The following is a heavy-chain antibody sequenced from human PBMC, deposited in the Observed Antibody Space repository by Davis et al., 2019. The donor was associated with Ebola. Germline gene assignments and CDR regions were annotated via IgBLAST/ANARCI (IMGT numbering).Heavy chain of an antibody. CDR2: INGDGSEK. CDR3: AKGGGSSSWFNP. D-gene: IGHD6-13*01. Sequence: GESLKISCEASGFTFRNYWMSWVRQAPGKGLEWVANINGDGSEKYYVDSVRGRLTISRDTAKNSLYLQMNSRRAEDTAVYYCAKGGGSSSWFNPWGQGPLVTVSS. CDR1: GFTFRNYW. J-gene: IGHJ5*02. V-gene: IGHV3-7*01.